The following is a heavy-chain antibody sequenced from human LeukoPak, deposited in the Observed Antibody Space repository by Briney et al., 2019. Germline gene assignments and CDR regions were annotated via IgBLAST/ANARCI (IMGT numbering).Heavy chain of an antibody. D-gene: IGHD1-1*01. Sequence: SETLSLTWTVSGGSISSYYWSWIRQPPGQGLEWIGYIYYSGSTNYNPSLKSRVTISVDTSKIQFSLKLSSVTAADTAVYYCARGYASFDYWGQGTLVTVSS. J-gene: IGHJ4*02. CDR3: ARGYASFDY. CDR1: GGSISSYY. V-gene: IGHV4-59*08. CDR2: IYYSGST.